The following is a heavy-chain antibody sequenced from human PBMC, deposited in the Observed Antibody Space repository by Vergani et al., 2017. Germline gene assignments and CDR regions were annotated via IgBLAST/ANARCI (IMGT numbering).Heavy chain of an antibody. CDR1: GFTFSSYS. J-gene: IGHJ4*02. Sequence: VQLVESGGGLVKPGGSLRLSCAASGFTFSSYSMNWVRQAPGKGLEWVSSISSSSSYIYYADSVKGRFTISRDNAKNSLYLQMNSLRAEDTAVYYCAREQWLSPYYFDYWGQGTLVTVSS. CDR3: AREQWLSPYYFDY. V-gene: IGHV3-21*01. D-gene: IGHD6-19*01. CDR2: ISSSSSYI.